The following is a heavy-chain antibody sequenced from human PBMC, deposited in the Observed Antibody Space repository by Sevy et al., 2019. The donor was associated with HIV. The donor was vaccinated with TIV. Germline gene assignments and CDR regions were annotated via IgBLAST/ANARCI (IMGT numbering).Heavy chain of an antibody. CDR1: GFTFSTYA. J-gene: IGHJ4*02. CDR2: ISYSGGST. V-gene: IGHV3-23*01. D-gene: IGHD3-10*01. CDR3: AKDRVSGTYYTGDFDY. Sequence: GGSLRLSCAASGFTFSTYAMTWVRQAPGKGLEWVSVISYSGGSTYYADSVRGQFTISRDNSKNTLYLQMNSLRVEDTAVYYRAKDRVSGTYYTGDFDYWGQGTLVTVSS.